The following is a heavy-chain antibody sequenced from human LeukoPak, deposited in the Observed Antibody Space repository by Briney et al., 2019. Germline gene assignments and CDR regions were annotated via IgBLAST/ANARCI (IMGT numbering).Heavy chain of an antibody. V-gene: IGHV1-69*04. CDR3: ARVPHCSGGSCYSSWFDP. J-gene: IGHJ5*02. D-gene: IGHD2-15*01. Sequence: ASVKVSCKAFGGTFSSYAISWVRQAPGQGLEWMGRIIPILGIANYAQKFQGRVTITADKSTSTAYMELSSLRSEDTAVYYCARVPHCSGGSCYSSWFDPWGQGTLVTVSS. CDR1: GGTFSSYA. CDR2: IIPILGIA.